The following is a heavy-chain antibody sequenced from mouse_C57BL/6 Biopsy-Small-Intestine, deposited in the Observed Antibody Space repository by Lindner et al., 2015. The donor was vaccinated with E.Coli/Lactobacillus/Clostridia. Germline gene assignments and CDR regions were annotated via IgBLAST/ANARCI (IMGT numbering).Heavy chain of an antibody. V-gene: IGHV1-4*01. Sequence: SVKVSCKASGYRFAIYTITWVRQAPGQGLEWMGWISPYSGDTNFAQRLQGRVTMTTDTSTSTAYMELRSLRSDDTAMYYCARVGITVTGSLRYDFWGQGTLVTVSS. J-gene: IGHJ1*01. D-gene: IGHD1-1*02. CDR1: GYRFAIYT. CDR3: ARVGITVTGSLRYDF. CDR2: ISPYSGDT.